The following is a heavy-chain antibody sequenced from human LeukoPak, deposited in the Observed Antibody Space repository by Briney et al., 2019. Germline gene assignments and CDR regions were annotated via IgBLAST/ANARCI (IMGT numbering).Heavy chain of an antibody. CDR3: RTWKQGYCSGYSCYNAFHI. D-gene: IGHD2-15*01. Sequence: GGSLRLSCAASGFTLSRYWMSWVRQTPGKGLEWVATMNHDGSEIYHVDSVKGRFTISKDNAKKSLYLQMNNLRAEGTAVYYCRTWKQGYCSGYSCYNAFHIWGQGTMVTVSS. CDR2: MNHDGSEI. CDR1: GFTLSRYW. J-gene: IGHJ3*02. V-gene: IGHV3-7*01.